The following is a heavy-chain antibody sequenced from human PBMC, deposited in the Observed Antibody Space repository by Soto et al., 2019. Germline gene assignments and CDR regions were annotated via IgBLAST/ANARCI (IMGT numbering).Heavy chain of an antibody. D-gene: IGHD6-6*01. CDR3: ASPYSSSPGRYYYYGMDV. CDR2: ISSSSSYI. J-gene: IGHJ6*02. V-gene: IGHV3-21*01. CDR1: GFTFSSYS. Sequence: LRLSCAASGFTFSSYSMNWVRQAPGKGLEWVSSISSSSSYIYYADSVKGRFTISRDNAKNSLYLQMNSLRAEDTAVYYCASPYSSSPGRYYYYGMDVWGQGTTVTVSS.